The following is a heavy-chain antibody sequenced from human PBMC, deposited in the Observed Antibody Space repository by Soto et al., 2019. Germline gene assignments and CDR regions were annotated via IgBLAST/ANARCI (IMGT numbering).Heavy chain of an antibody. CDR1: GFTFSSYA. Sequence: GGSLRLSCAASGFTFSSYAMSWVRQAPGKGLEWVSAISGSGGSTYYADSVKGRFTISRDNSKNTLYLQMNSLRAEDTAVYYCARGSGIQEYYFDYWGQGTLVTVSS. CDR3: ARGSGIQEYYFDY. V-gene: IGHV3-23*01. J-gene: IGHJ4*02. CDR2: ISGSGGST. D-gene: IGHD3-3*01.